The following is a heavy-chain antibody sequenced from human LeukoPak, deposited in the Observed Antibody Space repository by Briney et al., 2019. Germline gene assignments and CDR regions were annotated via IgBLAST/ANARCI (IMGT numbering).Heavy chain of an antibody. V-gene: IGHV3-30*02. CDR1: GFTFNNYG. J-gene: IGHJ6*03. Sequence: GGSLRLSCAASGFTFNNYGMHWVRQAPGKGLEWVAFIRYNGNNQYYADSVKGRFTISRDNAKNSLYLQMNSLRAEDTAVYYCARGYSSSWTYYYYYMDVWGKGTTVTVSS. CDR3: ARGYSSSWTYYYYYMDV. D-gene: IGHD6-13*01. CDR2: IRYNGNNQ.